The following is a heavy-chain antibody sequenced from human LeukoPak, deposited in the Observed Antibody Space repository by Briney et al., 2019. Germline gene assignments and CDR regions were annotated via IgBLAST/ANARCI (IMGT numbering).Heavy chain of an antibody. CDR3: ARDPPSFQY. CDR1: GFTFSNYN. CDR2: ISSSRSSYI. J-gene: IGHJ1*01. V-gene: IGHV3-21*01. Sequence: GGSLRLSCAASGFTFSNYNMNWVRQAPGKGLEWVSTISSSRSSYIYYADSVKGRFTISRDNAKDSLYLQMNSLRAEDTAVYYCARDPPSFQYWGQGTLVTVSA.